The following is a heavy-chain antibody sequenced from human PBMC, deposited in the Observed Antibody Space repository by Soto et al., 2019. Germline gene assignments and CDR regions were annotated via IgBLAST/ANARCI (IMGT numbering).Heavy chain of an antibody. D-gene: IGHD2-15*01. CDR1: GFSFSNAW. J-gene: IGHJ4*02. Sequence: EVQLVESGGGLVKPGGSLRLSCAASGFSFSNAWMSWVRQAPGKGLEGVGRIQSKTDGGTTDYGAPVKGRFTISRDDSKNTLYLQLNSLQTEDTAVYYCTTVIGEQARMPIVVVVAQKLDYWGQGTLVTVSS. CDR3: TTVIGEQARMPIVVVVAQKLDY. CDR2: IQSKTDGGTT. V-gene: IGHV3-15*01.